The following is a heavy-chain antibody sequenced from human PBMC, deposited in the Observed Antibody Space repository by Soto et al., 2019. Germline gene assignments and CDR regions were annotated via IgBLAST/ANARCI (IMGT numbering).Heavy chain of an antibody. V-gene: IGHV4-34*01. Sequence: SETLSLTCAVYGGSFSGYYWSWIRQPPGKGLEWIGEINHSGSTNYNPSLKSRVTISVDTSKNQFSLKLSSVTAADTAVYYCARGRYDILTGYYFYFDYWGKGTLVTVAS. D-gene: IGHD3-9*01. CDR3: ARGRYDILTGYYFYFDY. CDR1: GGSFSGYY. J-gene: IGHJ4*02. CDR2: INHSGST.